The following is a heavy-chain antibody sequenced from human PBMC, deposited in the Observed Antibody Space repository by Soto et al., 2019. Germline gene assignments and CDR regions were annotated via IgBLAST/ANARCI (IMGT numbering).Heavy chain of an antibody. J-gene: IGHJ5*02. CDR2: ISSSSSYI. Sequence: EVQLVESGGGLVKPGGSLRLSCAASGFTFSSYSMNWVRQAPGKGLEWVSSISSSSSYIYYADSVKGRFTISRDNAKNSLYLQMNSLRAENTAVYYCARVWLTMYTPPFDPWGQGTLVTVSS. CDR1: GFTFSSYS. CDR3: ARVWLTMYTPPFDP. D-gene: IGHD3-10*02. V-gene: IGHV3-21*01.